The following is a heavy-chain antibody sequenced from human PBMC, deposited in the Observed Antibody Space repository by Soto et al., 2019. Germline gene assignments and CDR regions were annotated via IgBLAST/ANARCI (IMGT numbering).Heavy chain of an antibody. Sequence: QVQLQESDAGLVKASQTLSLTCTVSGGSVSSGASYWTWIRQRPGKGLEWIGYIYYSGSTYYSPSLKSRLSISLDTSKNQFSLRLSSVTAADTAMYYCARARLRAVYAFDIWGQGTMVTVSS. J-gene: IGHJ3*02. D-gene: IGHD5-12*01. V-gene: IGHV4-31*03. CDR3: ARARLRAVYAFDI. CDR1: GGSVSSGASY. CDR2: IYYSGST.